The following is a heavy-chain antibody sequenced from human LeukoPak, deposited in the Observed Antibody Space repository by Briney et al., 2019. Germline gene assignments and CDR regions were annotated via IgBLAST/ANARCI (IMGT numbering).Heavy chain of an antibody. CDR2: IYSDGST. Sequence: GGSLRLSCAASGFTFSSNYMSWVRHAPGKGLEWVLLIYSDGSTYYADSVKGRFTISRDNSKNTLYLQMNSLRAEDTAVYYCARVTFNYFGSGDAFDVWGQGTMVTVSS. D-gene: IGHD3-10*01. CDR1: GFTFSSNY. J-gene: IGHJ3*01. V-gene: IGHV3-66*01. CDR3: ARVTFNYFGSGDAFDV.